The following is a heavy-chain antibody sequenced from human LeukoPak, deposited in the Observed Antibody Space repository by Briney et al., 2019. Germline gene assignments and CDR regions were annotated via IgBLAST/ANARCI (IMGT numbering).Heavy chain of an antibody. V-gene: IGHV1-24*01. Sequence: ASVKVSCKVSGYTLTELSMHWVRQAPGKGLEWMGGFDPEDGETIYAQKFQGRVTMTEDTSTDTAYMELSSLRSEDTAVYYCARVNSGSYRFDYWGQGTLVTVSS. CDR3: ARVNSGSYRFDY. CDR2: FDPEDGET. CDR1: GYTLTELS. J-gene: IGHJ4*02. D-gene: IGHD1-26*01.